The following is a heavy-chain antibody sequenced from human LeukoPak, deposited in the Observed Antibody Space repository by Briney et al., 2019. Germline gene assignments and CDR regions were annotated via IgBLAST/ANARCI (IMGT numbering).Heavy chain of an antibody. CDR1: GFTFSSYG. CDR3: TKAYED. J-gene: IGHJ4*02. D-gene: IGHD2-21*01. CDR2: ISYDGSNK. Sequence: GGSLRLSCAASGFTFSSYGMHWVRQAPGKGLEWVAVISYDGSNKYYADSVKGRFTISRDNSKNTIYLQMNNLRTEDTAIYYCTKAYEDWGQGTLVTVSS. V-gene: IGHV3-30*18.